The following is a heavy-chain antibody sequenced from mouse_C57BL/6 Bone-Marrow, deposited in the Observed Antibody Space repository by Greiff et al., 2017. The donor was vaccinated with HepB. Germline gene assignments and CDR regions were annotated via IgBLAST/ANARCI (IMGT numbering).Heavy chain of an antibody. Sequence: VQLQQPGAELVRPGSSVKLSCKASGYTFTSYWMHWVKQRPIQGLEWIGNIDPSDSETHYNQKFKDKATLTVDKSSSTAYMQLSSLTSEDSAVYYGARGGDGYDVAWFAYWGQGTLVTVSA. D-gene: IGHD2-2*01. J-gene: IGHJ3*01. CDR1: GYTFTSYW. CDR3: ARGGDGYDVAWFAY. CDR2: IDPSDSET. V-gene: IGHV1-52*01.